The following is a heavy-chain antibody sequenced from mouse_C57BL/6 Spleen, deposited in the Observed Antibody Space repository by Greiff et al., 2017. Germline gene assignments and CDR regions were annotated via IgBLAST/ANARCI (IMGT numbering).Heavy chain of an antibody. J-gene: IGHJ2*01. CDR2: IDPEDGET. CDR1: GFNIKDYY. D-gene: IGHD2-1*01. V-gene: IGHV14-2*01. CDR3: AFTSLYGNYLDY. Sequence: VQLQQSGAELVKPGASVKLSCTASGFNIKDYYMHWVKQRTEQGLEWIGRIDPEDGETTYAPKFQGKATITADTSSNTAYLQLSSLTSEDTAVYYCAFTSLYGNYLDYWGQGTTLTVSS.